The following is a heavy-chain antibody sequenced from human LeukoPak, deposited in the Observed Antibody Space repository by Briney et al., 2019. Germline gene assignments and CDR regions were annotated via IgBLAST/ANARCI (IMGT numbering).Heavy chain of an antibody. CDR1: GGSISSSSYY. J-gene: IGHJ5*02. D-gene: IGHD3-10*01. CDR3: ASPYGSGIENWFDP. CDR2: IYYSGST. V-gene: IGHV4-39*01. Sequence: PSETLSLTCTVSGGSISSSSYYWGWIRQPPGKGLEWIGSIYYSGSTYYNPSLKSRVTISVDTSKNQFSLKLSSVTAADTAVYYCASPYGSGIENWFDPWGQGTLVTASS.